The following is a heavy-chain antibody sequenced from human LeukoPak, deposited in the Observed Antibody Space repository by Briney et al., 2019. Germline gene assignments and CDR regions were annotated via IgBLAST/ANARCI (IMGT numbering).Heavy chain of an antibody. Sequence: ASVKLSCKASGYTFTSYDINWVRQATGQGLEWMGWMNPNSGNTGYAQKFQGRVTITRNTAISTAYMELSSLRSEDTAVYYCARGRAPGFGYGSTYYDYWGQGTLVTVSS. D-gene: IGHD3-10*01. V-gene: IGHV1-8*03. CDR1: GYTFTSYD. J-gene: IGHJ4*02. CDR2: MNPNSGNT. CDR3: ARGRAPGFGYGSTYYDY.